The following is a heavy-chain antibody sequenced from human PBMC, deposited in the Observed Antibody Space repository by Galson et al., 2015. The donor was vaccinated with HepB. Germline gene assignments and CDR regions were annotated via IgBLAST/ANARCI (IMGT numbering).Heavy chain of an antibody. D-gene: IGHD6-19*01. Sequence: LRLSCAASGFTFSNAWMSWVRQAPGKGLEWVGRIKSKANGGTPDYAAPVKGRFTISRDDAEKTLYLQMNSLETEDTAVYYCVSEGSGWYGAFDIWGQGTMVTVSS. CDR1: GFTFSNAW. J-gene: IGHJ3*02. CDR3: VSEGSGWYGAFDI. CDR2: IKSKANGGTP. V-gene: IGHV3-15*01.